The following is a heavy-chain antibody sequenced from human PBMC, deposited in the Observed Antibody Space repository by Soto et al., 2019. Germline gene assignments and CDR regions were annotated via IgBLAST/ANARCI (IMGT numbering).Heavy chain of an antibody. J-gene: IGHJ4*02. V-gene: IGHV3-23*01. D-gene: IGHD6-19*01. CDR1: GFAFNNYA. CDR3: ARIDKFNSQSSGWANRFDY. CDR2: ITNGGMS. Sequence: EVQLLESGGGLVQPGGSLRLLCAGSGFAFNNYAMTWVRQAPGKGLEWVSTITNGGMSFYRNTVQGRFTISRDNTESTVYLQMNSLRAEDTAVYHGARIDKFNSQSSGWANRFDYWGQGTLVTVSS.